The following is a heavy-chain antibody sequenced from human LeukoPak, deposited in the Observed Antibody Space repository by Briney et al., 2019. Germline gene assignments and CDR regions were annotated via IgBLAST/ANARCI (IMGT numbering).Heavy chain of an antibody. CDR2: IKQDGSEK. J-gene: IGHJ4*02. CDR1: GFTFSSYR. CDR3: ARDTRTFDY. D-gene: IGHD1-26*01. V-gene: IGHV3-7*01. Sequence: GGSLRLSCAASGFTFSSYRMNWVRQAPGKGLEWVANIKQDGSEKYYVDSVKGRFTISKDNAKNSLFLQMNSLRAEDTAVYYCARDTRTFDYWGQGTLVTVSS.